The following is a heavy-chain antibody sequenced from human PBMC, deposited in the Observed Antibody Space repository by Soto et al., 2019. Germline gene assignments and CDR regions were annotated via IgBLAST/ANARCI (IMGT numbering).Heavy chain of an antibody. CDR1: GGTFSSYA. J-gene: IGHJ2*01. Sequence: GASVKVSCKASGGTFSSYAISWVRQAPGQGLEWMGGIIPIFGTANYAQKFQGRVTMTTDTSTTTAYMELRSLRSDDTAVYYCARDSTYGDYGYWYFDLWGRGTLVTVSS. D-gene: IGHD4-17*01. V-gene: IGHV1-69*05. CDR3: ARDSTYGDYGYWYFDL. CDR2: IIPIFGTA.